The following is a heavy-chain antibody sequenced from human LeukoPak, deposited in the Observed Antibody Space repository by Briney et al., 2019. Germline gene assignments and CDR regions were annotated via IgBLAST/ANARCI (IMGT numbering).Heavy chain of an antibody. CDR3: ARPKSGVLGARNAFDI. CDR2: INHSGST. J-gene: IGHJ3*02. V-gene: IGHV4-34*01. CDR1: GGSFSGYY. Sequence: PSETLSLTCAVYGGSFSGYYWSWIRQPPGKGLEWIGEINHSGSTNYNPSLKSRVTISADTSKNQFSLKLSSVTAADTAVYYCARPKSGVLGARNAFDIWGQGTMVTVSS. D-gene: IGHD1-26*01.